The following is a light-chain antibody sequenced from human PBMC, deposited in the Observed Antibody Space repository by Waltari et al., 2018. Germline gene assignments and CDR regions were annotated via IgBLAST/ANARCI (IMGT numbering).Light chain of an antibody. V-gene: IGKV1-9*01. CDR1: QGFSNY. CDR3: QQLNTYPRT. Sequence: DIHLTKSPSFLSASVGDRLTITCRASQGFSNYLAWYQQKPGKAPKLLIYAASTLQSQVPSRSSGSGSRTEFTLTISSLQPEELATDYCQQLNTYPRTFGQGTKVEIK. CDR2: AAS. J-gene: IGKJ1*01.